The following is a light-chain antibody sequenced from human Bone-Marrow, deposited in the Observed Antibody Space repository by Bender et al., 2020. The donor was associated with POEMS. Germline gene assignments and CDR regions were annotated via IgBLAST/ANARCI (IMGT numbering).Light chain of an antibody. Sequence: QSVLTQPPSASGTPGQRVTLSCSGGSSNIGSNYVYWYQQFPGTAPKLLIYNSNQRPSGVPDRFSGSKSGNTASLTVSGLQAEDEADYYCSSYAGNKSFVFGTGTKVTVL. CDR3: SSYAGNKSFV. J-gene: IGLJ1*01. V-gene: IGLV1-47*02. CDR2: NSN. CDR1: SSNIGSNY.